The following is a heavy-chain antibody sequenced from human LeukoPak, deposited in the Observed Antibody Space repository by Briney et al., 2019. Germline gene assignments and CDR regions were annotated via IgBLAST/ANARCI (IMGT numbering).Heavy chain of an antibody. CDR2: INPNSGGT. CDR1: GYTFTGYY. V-gene: IGHV1-2*06. Sequence: ASVKVSCKASGYTFTGYYMHWVRQAPGQGLEWMGRINPNSGGTNYAQKFQGRVTMTRDTSISTAYMELSRLRSDDTAAYYCARELPYEYYYYYYMDVWGKGTTVTVSS. CDR3: ARELPYEYYYYYYMDV. J-gene: IGHJ6*03. D-gene: IGHD3-22*01.